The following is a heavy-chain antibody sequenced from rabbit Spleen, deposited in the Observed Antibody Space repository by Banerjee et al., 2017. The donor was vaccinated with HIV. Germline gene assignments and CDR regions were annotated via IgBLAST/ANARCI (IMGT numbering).Heavy chain of an antibody. D-gene: IGHD1-1*01. CDR3: ARDTSSSFSSYGMDL. CDR2: IYAGSSGST. Sequence: YDMCWVRQAPGKELEWVACIYAGSSGSTYSAIWAKGRFTISKASSTTVTLQMTSLTAADTATYFCARDTSSSFSSYGMDLWGQGTLVTVS. V-gene: IGHV1S40*01. CDR1: YD. J-gene: IGHJ6*01.